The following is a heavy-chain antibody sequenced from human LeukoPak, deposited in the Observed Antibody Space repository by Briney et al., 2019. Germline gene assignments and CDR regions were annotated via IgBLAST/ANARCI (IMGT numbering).Heavy chain of an antibody. J-gene: IGHJ5*02. V-gene: IGHV4-39*07. CDR1: GVSISSSNSY. D-gene: IGHD4-17*01. CDR3: ARAPTGDNWFDP. Sequence: SETLSLTCTASGVSISSSNSYWRWLRQPPGKGLEWIGSIYYSGNTYYNASLKSQVSISIDTSKNQFSLRLTSVTAADTAVYYCARAPTGDNWFDPWGQGTLVTVSS. CDR2: IYYSGNT.